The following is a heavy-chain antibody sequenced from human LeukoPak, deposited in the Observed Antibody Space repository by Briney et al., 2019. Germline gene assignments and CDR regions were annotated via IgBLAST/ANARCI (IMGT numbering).Heavy chain of an antibody. CDR2: INPSSGGT. V-gene: IGHV1-2*02. CDR3: ARTNYYDSSGYFLGY. Sequence: ASVKVSCKASGYSFTVYYVHWVRKAPGQGLEWMGWINPSSGGTNYAQNLQGRGTMTRDTSISTAYMELRSLRSDDAAVYYCARTNYYDSSGYFLGYWGQGTLVTVSS. CDR1: GYSFTVYY. D-gene: IGHD3-22*01. J-gene: IGHJ4*02.